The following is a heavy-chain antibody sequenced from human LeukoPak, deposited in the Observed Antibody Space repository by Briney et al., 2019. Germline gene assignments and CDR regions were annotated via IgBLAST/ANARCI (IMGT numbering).Heavy chain of an antibody. D-gene: IGHD3-10*01. J-gene: IGHJ5*02. V-gene: IGHV4-38-2*02. CDR2: IYHRGST. Sequence: SETLSLTCTVSGYSISNGYYWGWIRQPPGKGLEWVGSIYHRGSTYYNPSLRSRVTISLDRSKKKFSLKLTSVTAADTAVYYCAREVLSMVRGVIPKEAWGWFDPWGQGTLVTVSS. CDR1: GYSISNGYY. CDR3: AREVLSMVRGVIPKEAWGWFDP.